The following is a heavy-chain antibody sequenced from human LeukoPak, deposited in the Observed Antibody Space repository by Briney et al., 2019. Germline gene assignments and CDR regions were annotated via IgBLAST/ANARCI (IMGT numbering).Heavy chain of an antibody. Sequence: ASVKVSCKVSGYTLTELSMHWVRQAPGKGLEWMGGFDPEDGETIYAQKFQGRVTMTEDTSTDTAYMELSSLRSEDTAVYYCAREERRLRYFVPRPPPFDYWGQGTLVTVSS. CDR2: FDPEDGET. J-gene: IGHJ4*02. D-gene: IGHD3-9*01. V-gene: IGHV1-24*01. CDR1: GYTLTELS. CDR3: AREERRLRYFVPRPPPFDY.